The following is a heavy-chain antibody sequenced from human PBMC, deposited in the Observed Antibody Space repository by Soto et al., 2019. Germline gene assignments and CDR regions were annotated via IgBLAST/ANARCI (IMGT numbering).Heavy chain of an antibody. CDR3: ALGRSAWVRGVLAY. CDR1: GYTFTSYG. CDR2: ISAYNGNT. J-gene: IGHJ4*02. V-gene: IGHV1-18*01. Sequence: QGQLVQSGADVKKPGASVNVSCKASGYTFTSYGISCVRQAPGHGLEWMGLISAYNGNTTHAQKLQGRVTMPTDTATRTAYMELGSLRSDYTAVYYWALGRSAWVRGVLAYFGQGTLVSASS. D-gene: IGHD3-10*01.